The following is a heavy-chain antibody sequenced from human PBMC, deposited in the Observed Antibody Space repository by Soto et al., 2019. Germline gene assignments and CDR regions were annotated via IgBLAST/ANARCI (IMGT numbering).Heavy chain of an antibody. CDR1: GGSISSYY. CDR2: IHYSGST. Sequence: SETLSLTCTVSGGSISSYYWSWIRQPPGKGLEWIGYIHYSGSTNYNPSLKSRVTISVDTSKNQFSLKLSSVTAADTAVYYCASSYYYDSSGYYYAEYFQHWGQGTLVAVSS. V-gene: IGHV4-59*01. J-gene: IGHJ1*01. D-gene: IGHD3-22*01. CDR3: ASSYYYDSSGYYYAEYFQH.